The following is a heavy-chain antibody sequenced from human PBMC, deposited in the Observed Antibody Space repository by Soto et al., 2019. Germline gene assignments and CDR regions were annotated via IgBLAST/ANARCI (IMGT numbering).Heavy chain of an antibody. CDR1: GYRFTSYG. D-gene: IGHD1-1*01. CDR3: ARKGTGGPVDF. Sequence: VKVSFKASGYRFTSYGFTWVRQAPGQGLEWVGWISANNGNAHYAQKLQGRVTMTTDTATSTVYMELRSLRSDDTAVYYCARKGTGGPVDFWGQGTLVTVSS. J-gene: IGHJ4*02. V-gene: IGHV1-18*01. CDR2: ISANNGNA.